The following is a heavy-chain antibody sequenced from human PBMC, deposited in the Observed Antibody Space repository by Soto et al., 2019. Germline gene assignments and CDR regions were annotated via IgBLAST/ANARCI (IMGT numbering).Heavy chain of an antibody. D-gene: IGHD1-26*01. Sequence: GGSLRLSCAASGFTFSSYAMSWVRQAPGKGLEWVSAISGSGGSTYYADSVKGRFTIPRDNSKNTLYLQMNSLRAEDTAVYYCATRTYSGSYSGAFDIWGQGTMVTVSS. V-gene: IGHV3-23*01. CDR2: ISGSGGST. CDR3: ATRTYSGSYSGAFDI. CDR1: GFTFSSYA. J-gene: IGHJ3*02.